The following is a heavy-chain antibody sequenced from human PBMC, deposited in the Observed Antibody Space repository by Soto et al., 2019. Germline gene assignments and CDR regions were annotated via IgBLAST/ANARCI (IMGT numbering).Heavy chain of an antibody. V-gene: IGHV3-21*01. D-gene: IGHD6-13*01. CDR2: ISSSSSYI. CDR3: ARDLITSQQI. J-gene: IGHJ3*02. Sequence: WSLRLSCAASGFTFSSYSMNWVRQAPGKGLEWVSSISSSSSYIYYADSVKGRFTISRDNAKNSLYLRMNSLRAEDTAVFYCARDLITSQQIWGQGTMVTVSS. CDR1: GFTFSSYS.